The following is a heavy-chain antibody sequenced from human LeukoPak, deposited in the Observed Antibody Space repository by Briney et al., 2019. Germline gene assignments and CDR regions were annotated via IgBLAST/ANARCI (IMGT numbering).Heavy chain of an antibody. Sequence: PSETLSLTCTVSGGSISSYYWSWIRQPPGKGLEWIGYIYYSGSTNYNPSLKSLVTISVDTSKNQFSLKLSSVTAADTAVYYCARLEQQLFHYYYGMDVWGQGTTVTVSS. D-gene: IGHD6-13*01. CDR3: ARLEQQLFHYYYGMDV. J-gene: IGHJ6*02. V-gene: IGHV4-59*08. CDR2: IYYSGST. CDR1: GGSISSYY.